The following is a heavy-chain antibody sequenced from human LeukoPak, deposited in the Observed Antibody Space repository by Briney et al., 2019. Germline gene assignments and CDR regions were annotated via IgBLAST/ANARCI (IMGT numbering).Heavy chain of an antibody. J-gene: IGHJ6*02. D-gene: IGHD2-15*01. Sequence: KSSQTLSLTCTVSGGSISSGDYYWSWIRQPPGKGLEWIGYIYYSGSTYYNPSLKSRVTISVDTSKNQFSLKLSSVTAADTAVYYCARGRALLLGYYYGMDVWGQGTTVTVSS. CDR3: ARGRALLLGYYYGMDV. V-gene: IGHV4-30-4*01. CDR1: GGSISSGDYY. CDR2: IYYSGST.